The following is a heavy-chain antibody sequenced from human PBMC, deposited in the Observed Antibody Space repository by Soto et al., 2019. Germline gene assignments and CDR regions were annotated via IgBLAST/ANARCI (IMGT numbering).Heavy chain of an antibody. D-gene: IGHD5-18*01. CDR2: VSGSGGST. CDR3: AKDFGYNYGYDAFDI. CDR1: GFTFSRYA. Sequence: GGSLRLSCAASGFTFSRYAMSWVRQAPGKGLEWVSGVSGSGGSTYCVDSVKGRFTISRDNSKNTLYLQMNSLRAEDTAVYYCAKDFGYNYGYDAFDIWGQGTMVTVS. V-gene: IGHV3-23*01. J-gene: IGHJ3*02.